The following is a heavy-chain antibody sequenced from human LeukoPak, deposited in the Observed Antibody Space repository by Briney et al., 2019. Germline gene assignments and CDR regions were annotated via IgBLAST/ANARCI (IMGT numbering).Heavy chain of an antibody. V-gene: IGHV3-21*01. J-gene: IGHJ4*02. Sequence: GGSLRLSCAASGFTFSSYSMNWVRQAPGKGLEWVSSISCSSSYIYYADSVKGRFTISRDNAKNSLYLQMNSLRAEDTAVYYCARGSEGTNFDYWGQGTLVTVSS. D-gene: IGHD3-10*01. CDR2: ISCSSSYI. CDR3: ARGSEGTNFDY. CDR1: GFTFSSYS.